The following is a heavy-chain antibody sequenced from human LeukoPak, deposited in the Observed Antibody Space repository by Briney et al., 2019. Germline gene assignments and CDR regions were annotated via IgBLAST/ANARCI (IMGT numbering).Heavy chain of an antibody. CDR1: GGTFTSYA. J-gene: IGHJ6*02. CDR3: ASFNSDIVVVPGVMTGMDV. D-gene: IGHD2-2*01. V-gene: IGHV1-69*17. Sequence: ASVKVSCKASGGTFTSYAISWVRQAPGQGLEWMGWIIPIFGIANYAQKFQGRVTITADKSTSTAYMELSSLRSEDTAVYYCASFNSDIVVVPGVMTGMDVWGQGKTVTVSS. CDR2: IIPIFGIA.